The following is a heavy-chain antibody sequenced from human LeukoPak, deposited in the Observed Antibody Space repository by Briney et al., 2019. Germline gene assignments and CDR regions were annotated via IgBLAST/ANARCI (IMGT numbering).Heavy chain of an antibody. CDR2: ISGSAGRT. CDR1: GFTFRSYP. CDR3: AKDLPAGSWGSVDFYYGLDV. Sequence: PGGSLRLSCAASGFTFRSYPMNWVRQAPGKGLEWVSFISGSAGRTYYEDSVQGRFTISRDNSKDTLYLQMNSLRADDTAVYYCAKDLPAGSWGSVDFYYGLDVWGQGTTVTVSS. D-gene: IGHD3-16*01. V-gene: IGHV3-23*01. J-gene: IGHJ6*02.